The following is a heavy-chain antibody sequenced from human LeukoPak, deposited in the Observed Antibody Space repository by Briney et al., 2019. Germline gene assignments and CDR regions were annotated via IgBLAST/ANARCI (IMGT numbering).Heavy chain of an antibody. Sequence: GGSLRLSCAASGFTVSTSHMSWVRQAPGKGLEWVSIIYSGGSTYYADSVKGRFTISRDYSKNTVYLQMKSLRAEDTAVYYCARAPNYYDGGNYYYMDVWGKGTTVTVSS. CDR3: ARAPNYYDGGNYYYMDV. CDR1: GFTVSTSH. J-gene: IGHJ6*03. D-gene: IGHD3-22*01. CDR2: IYSGGST. V-gene: IGHV3-66*01.